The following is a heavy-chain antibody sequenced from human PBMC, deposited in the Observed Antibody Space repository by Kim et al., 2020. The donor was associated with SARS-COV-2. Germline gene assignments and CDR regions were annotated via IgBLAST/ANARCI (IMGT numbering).Heavy chain of an antibody. Sequence: ADPVKGRFTISRDNSKNTLYLQMNSLRAEDTAVYYCARSPYSSDAFYFDYWGQGTLVTVSS. D-gene: IGHD6-19*01. V-gene: IGHV3-30*07. CDR3: ARSPYSSDAFYFDY. J-gene: IGHJ4*02.